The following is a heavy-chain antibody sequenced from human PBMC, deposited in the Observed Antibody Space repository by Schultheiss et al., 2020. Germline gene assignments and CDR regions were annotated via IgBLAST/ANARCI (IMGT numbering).Heavy chain of an antibody. Sequence: GGSLRLSCAASGFTFDDYAMHWVRQAPGKGLEWVSGISGSGGSTYYADSVKGRFTISRDNAKNSLYLQMNSLRAEDTAVYYCARTYDFWSGYTPHNWFDPWGQGTLVTVS. CDR2: ISGSGGST. J-gene: IGHJ5*02. CDR3: ARTYDFWSGYTPHNWFDP. D-gene: IGHD3-3*01. V-gene: IGHV3-20*04. CDR1: GFTFDDYA.